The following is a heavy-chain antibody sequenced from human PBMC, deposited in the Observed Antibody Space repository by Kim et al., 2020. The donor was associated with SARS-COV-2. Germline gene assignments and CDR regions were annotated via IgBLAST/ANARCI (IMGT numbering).Heavy chain of an antibody. Sequence: SETLSLTCTVSGGSISSGGYYWSWIRQHPGKGLEWIGYIYYSGSTYYNPSLKSRVTISVDTSKNQFSLKLSSVTAADTAVYYCARAPSTIFGVVNAFDIWGQGTTVTVSS. V-gene: IGHV4-31*03. CDR1: GGSISSGGYY. J-gene: IGHJ3*02. CDR2: IYYSGST. D-gene: IGHD3-3*01. CDR3: ARAPSTIFGVVNAFDI.